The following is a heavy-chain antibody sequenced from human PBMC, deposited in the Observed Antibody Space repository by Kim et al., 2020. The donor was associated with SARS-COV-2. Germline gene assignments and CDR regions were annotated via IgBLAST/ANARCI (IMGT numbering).Heavy chain of an antibody. Sequence: GGSLRLSCTTSGFTFGDYTMSWFRQVPGKGLEWVGLIRSKAYGETTDYAASVKGRFTISRDDSKAVAFLQINSLKTEDTAVYYCARDVRFCTYWGQGTLVLVSS. CDR2: IRSKAYGETT. J-gene: IGHJ4*02. V-gene: IGHV3-49*03. CDR1: GFTFGDYT. CDR3: ARDVRFCTY. D-gene: IGHD2-8*01.